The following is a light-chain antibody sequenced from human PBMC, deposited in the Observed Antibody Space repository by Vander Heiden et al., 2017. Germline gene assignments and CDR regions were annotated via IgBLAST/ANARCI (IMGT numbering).Light chain of an antibody. CDR3: QQYCITPIT. Sequence: DIVMTQSTDSLAVSLGERATINCTSSQSVLYSPNNKHNLAWYQQKPGQPPKLLIYCASTLESGVPDRFSSSGSGTDFTLTISSLQAEDVAVYYCQQYCITPITFGQGTRLEIK. CDR2: CAS. J-gene: IGKJ5*01. V-gene: IGKV4-1*01. CDR1: QSVLYSPNNKHN.